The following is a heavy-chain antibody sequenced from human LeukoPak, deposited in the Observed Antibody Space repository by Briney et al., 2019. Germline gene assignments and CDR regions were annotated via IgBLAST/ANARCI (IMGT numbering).Heavy chain of an antibody. V-gene: IGHV3-7*01. Sequence: GGSLRLSCAASGFTFSSYWMSWVRQAPGKGLEWVANIKQDGCEKYYVDSVKGRFTISRDNAKNSLYLQMNSLRAEDTAVYYCARDLEVVPAATGGVDYWGQGTLVTVSS. CDR1: GFTFSSYW. J-gene: IGHJ4*02. CDR3: ARDLEVVPAATGGVDY. D-gene: IGHD2-2*01. CDR2: IKQDGCEK.